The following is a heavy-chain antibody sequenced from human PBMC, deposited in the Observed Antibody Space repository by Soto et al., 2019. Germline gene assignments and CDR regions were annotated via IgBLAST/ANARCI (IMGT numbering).Heavy chain of an antibody. D-gene: IGHD3-10*01. J-gene: IGHJ3*01. CDR3: TREQPITP. CDR1: GFTFGDYA. Sequence: GGSLRLSCTASGFTFGDYAMSWVRQAAGKGLEWVGFIRSKGSGGTSEYAASVKGRFTFSRDDSKSIAYLQMNSLKTEDTAVYYCTREQPITPWGQGTMVTVSS. CDR2: IRSKGSGGTS. V-gene: IGHV3-49*04.